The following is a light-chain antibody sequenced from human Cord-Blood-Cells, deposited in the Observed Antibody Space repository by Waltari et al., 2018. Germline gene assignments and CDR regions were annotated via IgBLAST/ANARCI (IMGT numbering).Light chain of an antibody. CDR1: KLGDKY. CDR2: QDS. Sequence: SYELTQSPSVSVSPGQTASITCSGDKLGDKYACWYQQKPGQSPVLVIYQDSKRPSGIPERFAGCNSGNTATLTISGTQAMDEADYYCQAWDSSVVFGGGTKLTVL. J-gene: IGLJ2*01. V-gene: IGLV3-1*01. CDR3: QAWDSSVV.